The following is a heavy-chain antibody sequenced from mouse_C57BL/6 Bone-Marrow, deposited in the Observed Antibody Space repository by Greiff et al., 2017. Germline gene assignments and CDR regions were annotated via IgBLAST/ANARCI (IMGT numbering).Heavy chain of an antibody. V-gene: IGHV1-63*01. CDR3: ARSGEGPLFDY. CDR2: IYPGGGYT. Sequence: QVQLKQSGAELVRPGTSVKMSCKASGYTFTNYWIGWAKQRPGHGLEWIGDIYPGGGYTNYNEKFKGKATLTADKSSSPAYMQFSSLTSEDSAIYYCARSGEGPLFDYWGQGTTLTVSS. J-gene: IGHJ2*01. CDR1: GYTFTNYW. D-gene: IGHD3-3*01.